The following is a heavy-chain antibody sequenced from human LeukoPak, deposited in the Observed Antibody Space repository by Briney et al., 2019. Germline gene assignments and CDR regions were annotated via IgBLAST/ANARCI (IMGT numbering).Heavy chain of an antibody. CDR1: GFIFSHFV. CDR3: ARDSCLIKTCLDY. J-gene: IGHJ4*02. V-gene: IGHV3-33*01. D-gene: IGHD3-10*01. Sequence: QPGRSLRLSCATSGFIFSHFVMHWVRQAPGKGLEWVAAIQPDGSQKYFADSVKGRSTISRDKSKSTMYLQMDTLRAEDTAVYYCARDSCLIKTCLDYWGQGTLVTVSS. CDR2: IQPDGSQK.